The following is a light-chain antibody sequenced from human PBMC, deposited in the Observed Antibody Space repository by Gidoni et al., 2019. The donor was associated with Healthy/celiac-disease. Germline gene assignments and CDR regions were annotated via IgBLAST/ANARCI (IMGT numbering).Light chain of an antibody. CDR1: QSVSSSY. Sequence: EIALTQSPGPLSLSPGARATLSCRASQSVSSSYLAWYQQKPGQAPRLLIYGASSRATGIPDRVRGSGSGTEFTLTISRLEHEDFAVYYCQQYGSHITLGGXTKVEIK. CDR3: QQYGSHIT. CDR2: GAS. J-gene: IGKJ4*01. V-gene: IGKV3-20*01.